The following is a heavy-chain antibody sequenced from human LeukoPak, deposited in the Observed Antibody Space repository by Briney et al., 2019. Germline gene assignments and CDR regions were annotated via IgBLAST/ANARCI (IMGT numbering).Heavy chain of an antibody. CDR2: IYHSGST. Sequence: SETLSLTCTVSGYSISSGYYWGWIRQPPGKGLEGIGSIYHSGSTYYNPSLKSRVTISVDTSKNQFSLKLSSLTAADTAVYYCAWDALGYCSGGSCGVVWFDPWGQGTLVTVSS. J-gene: IGHJ5*02. D-gene: IGHD2-15*01. CDR1: GYSISSGYY. V-gene: IGHV4-38-2*02. CDR3: AWDALGYCSGGSCGVVWFDP.